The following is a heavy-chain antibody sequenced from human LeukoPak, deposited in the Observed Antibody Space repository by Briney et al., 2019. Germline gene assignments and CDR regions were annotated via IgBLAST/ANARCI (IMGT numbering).Heavy chain of an antibody. CDR1: GSTFSSYA. CDR2: IIPNFGTA. V-gene: IGHV1-69*13. Sequence: SVKVSCKASGSTFSSYAISWVRQAPGQGLEWMGGIIPNFGTANYAQKFQGRVTITADESTSTAYMELSSLRSEDTAVYYCARAEGLRLGEFFSWGQGTLVTVSS. J-gene: IGHJ4*02. CDR3: ARAEGLRLGEFFS. D-gene: IGHD3-16*01.